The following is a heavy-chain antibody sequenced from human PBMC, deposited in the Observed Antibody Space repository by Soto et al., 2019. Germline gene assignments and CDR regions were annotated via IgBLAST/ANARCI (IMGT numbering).Heavy chain of an antibody. Sequence: GASVKVSCKVSGYTLTELSMHWVRQAPGKGLEWMGGFDPEDGETIYAQKFQGRVTMTEDTSTDTAYMELSSLRSEDTAVYYCATLGFRFWTVTPVDYWGQGTLVTVSS. CDR1: GYTLTELS. D-gene: IGHD4-17*01. CDR3: ATLGFRFWTVTPVDY. J-gene: IGHJ4*02. CDR2: FDPEDGET. V-gene: IGHV1-24*01.